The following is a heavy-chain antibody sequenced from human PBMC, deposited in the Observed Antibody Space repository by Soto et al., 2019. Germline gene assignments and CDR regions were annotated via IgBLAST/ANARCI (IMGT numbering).Heavy chain of an antibody. V-gene: IGHV4-59*08. J-gene: IGHJ5*02. Sequence: QVQLQESGPGLVRPSETLSLTCTLSGGSFSPNYWSWLRQPPGKGLEWVGYIYYGGTTSYNPSLKSRVTISLETSKRQFSLRLSSVTAADTAVYYCARLGNYYQSLDPWGPEPWSPCPQ. CDR1: GGSFSPNY. D-gene: IGHD4-4*01. CDR2: IYYGGTT. CDR3: ARLGNYYQSLDP.